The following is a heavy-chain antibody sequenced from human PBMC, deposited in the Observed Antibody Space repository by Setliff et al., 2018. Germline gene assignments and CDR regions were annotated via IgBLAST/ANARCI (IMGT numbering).Heavy chain of an antibody. CDR2: IIPILGIA. Sequence: ASVKVSCKASGGTFSSYAISWVRQAPGQGLEWMGGIIPILGIANYAQKFQGRVTITTDESTSTAYMELSSLRSEDTAVYYCAIVVPALTYYYYGMDVWGQGTTVTVSS. V-gene: IGHV1-69*10. D-gene: IGHD2-2*01. CDR3: AIVVPALTYYYYGMDV. CDR1: GGTFSSYA. J-gene: IGHJ6*02.